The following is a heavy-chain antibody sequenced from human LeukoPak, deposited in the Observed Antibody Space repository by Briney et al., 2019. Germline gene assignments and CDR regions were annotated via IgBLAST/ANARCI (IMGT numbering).Heavy chain of an antibody. V-gene: IGHV3-53*01. J-gene: IGHJ4*02. Sequence: GGSLRLSCAASGFTVSSNYMSWVRQAPGKGLEWVSVIYSGGSTYYADSVKGRFTISRDNSKNTLYLQMNSLRAEDTAVYYCARDLYYYDSSGYYPNSLGYWGQGTLVTVSS. CDR2: IYSGGST. D-gene: IGHD3-22*01. CDR3: ARDLYYYDSSGYYPNSLGY. CDR1: GFTVSSNY.